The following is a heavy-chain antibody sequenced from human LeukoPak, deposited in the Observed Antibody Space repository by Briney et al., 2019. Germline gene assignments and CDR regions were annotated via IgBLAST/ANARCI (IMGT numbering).Heavy chain of an antibody. CDR3: ARLNSPYGP. D-gene: IGHD2-8*01. CDR1: GFTVITNY. Sequence: GGSLRLSCAASGFTVITNYMSWVRQAPGKGLEWVSVIYSSGTTYYAHSVKGRFTISRDSSKNTMYLQMNSLRAEDTAVYYCARLNSPYGPWGQGTLVTVSS. J-gene: IGHJ4*02. CDR2: IYSSGTT. V-gene: IGHV3-66*01.